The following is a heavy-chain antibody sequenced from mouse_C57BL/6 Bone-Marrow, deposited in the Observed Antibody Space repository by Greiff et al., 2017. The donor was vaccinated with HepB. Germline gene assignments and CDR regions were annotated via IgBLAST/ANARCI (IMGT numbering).Heavy chain of an antibody. J-gene: IGHJ4*01. D-gene: IGHD1-1*01. CDR3: ARHGPYDYGSSYGYAMDY. CDR1: GYTFTEYT. Sequence: VQLQQSGAELVKPGASVKLSCKASGYTFTEYTIHWVKQRSGQGLEWIGWFYPGSGGRKYNEKFKDKATLTADKSSSTVYMELSRMTSEDSAVYFCARHGPYDYGSSYGYAMDYWGQGTSGTVSS. CDR2: FYPGSGGR. V-gene: IGHV1-62-2*01.